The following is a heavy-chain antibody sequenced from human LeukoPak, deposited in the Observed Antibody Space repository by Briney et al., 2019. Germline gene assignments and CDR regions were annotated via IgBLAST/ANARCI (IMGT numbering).Heavy chain of an antibody. V-gene: IGHV3-23*01. CDR3: ARAVGGVDAKGDALDI. J-gene: IGHJ3*02. Sequence: GGSLRLSCAASGFTFSSYAMSWVRQAPGKGLEWVSSISGSGGSTYSPDSVKGRFTISRDNSKNTVYLQMNSLRVDDTAVYYCARAVGGVDAKGDALDIWGQGTMVTVSS. CDR2: ISGSGGST. CDR1: GFTFSSYA. D-gene: IGHD2-8*01.